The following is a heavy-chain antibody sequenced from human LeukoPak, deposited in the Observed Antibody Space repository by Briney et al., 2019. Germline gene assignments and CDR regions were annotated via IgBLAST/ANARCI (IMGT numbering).Heavy chain of an antibody. CDR3: ARDVQVATIYPLDY. J-gene: IGHJ4*02. CDR1: VFTFNRYH. Sequence: PGGSLTLSCAASVFTFNRYHMNWVRQAPGEGLEWVSSITSSSSYTYYAESVKGRFTISRDNGENSLYLQMNSLRAEDTAVYYCARDVQVATIYPLDYWGQGTLVIVSS. D-gene: IGHD5-12*01. CDR2: ITSSSSYT. V-gene: IGHV3-21*01.